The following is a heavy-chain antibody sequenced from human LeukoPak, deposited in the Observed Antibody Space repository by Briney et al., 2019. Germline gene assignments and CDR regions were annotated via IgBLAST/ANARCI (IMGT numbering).Heavy chain of an antibody. J-gene: IGHJ4*02. Sequence: GGSLRLSCAASGFSFSSYSMNWVRQAPGEGLEWVSYITSSSSYIYYADSVKGRFTISRDNAKNSLYLQMNSLRAEDTAVYYCARRYCTSTNCYAFENWGQGTLVTVSS. CDR1: GFSFSSYS. D-gene: IGHD2-2*01. CDR2: ITSSSSYI. V-gene: IGHV3-21*01. CDR3: ARRYCTSTNCYAFEN.